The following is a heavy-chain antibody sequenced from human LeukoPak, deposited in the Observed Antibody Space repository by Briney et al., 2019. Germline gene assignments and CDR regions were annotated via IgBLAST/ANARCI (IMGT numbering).Heavy chain of an antibody. CDR3: ARARDYAVY. D-gene: IGHD4-17*01. CDR2: ISWNSGSI. Sequence: GGSLRLSCAASGFTFDDYAMHWVRQAPGKGLEWVSGISWNSGSIGYADSVKGRFTISRDNAKNSLYLQMNSLRAEDTAVYYCARARDYAVYWGQGTLVTVSS. CDR1: GFTFDDYA. V-gene: IGHV3-9*01. J-gene: IGHJ4*02.